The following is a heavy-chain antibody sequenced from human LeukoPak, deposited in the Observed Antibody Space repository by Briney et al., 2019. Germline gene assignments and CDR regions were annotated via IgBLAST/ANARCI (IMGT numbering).Heavy chain of an antibody. V-gene: IGHV3-30-3*01. J-gene: IGHJ4*02. Sequence: GGSLRLSCAASGFTFSSYAMHWIRQAPGKGLEWVAVISYDGSNKYYADSVKGRFTISRDNSKNTLYLQMNSLRAEDTAVYYCARAYGGSGYYPIDYWGQGTLVTVSS. CDR1: GFTFSSYA. CDR3: ARAYGGSGYYPIDY. CDR2: ISYDGSNK. D-gene: IGHD3-22*01.